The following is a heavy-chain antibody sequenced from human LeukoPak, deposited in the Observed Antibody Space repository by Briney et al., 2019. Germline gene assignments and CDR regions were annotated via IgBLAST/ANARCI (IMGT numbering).Heavy chain of an antibody. CDR2: FDPENAEI. Sequence: GASVKVSCRLSGNTLRELPIQWVRQAGGKGLEWMAGFDPENAEIVYAQKFQGRVTMTEDTSTNTAYMELTSLTSDDTALYYCATRGSDFRSGFDYWGQGTQVTVSS. D-gene: IGHD3-3*01. V-gene: IGHV1-24*01. CDR1: GNTLRELP. J-gene: IGHJ4*02. CDR3: ATRGSDFRSGFDY.